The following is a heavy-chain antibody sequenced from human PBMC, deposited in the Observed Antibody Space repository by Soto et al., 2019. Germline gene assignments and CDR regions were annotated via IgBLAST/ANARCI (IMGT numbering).Heavy chain of an antibody. J-gene: IGHJ5*02. CDR2: IYSTGTT. CDR3: AGDVYSNSNNWCST. D-gene: IGHD4-4*01. V-gene: IGHV4-4*07. Sequence: QVQLQEWGPGLLKPSETLSLTCTVSGGPITAQYWSWIRQPAGKGLEWIGRIYSTGTTNYNPSITSRVTMSADTSKNHFSLRLTNVPVADTAVYYCAGDVYSNSNNWCSTWGQGTLGSVSS. CDR1: GGPITAQY.